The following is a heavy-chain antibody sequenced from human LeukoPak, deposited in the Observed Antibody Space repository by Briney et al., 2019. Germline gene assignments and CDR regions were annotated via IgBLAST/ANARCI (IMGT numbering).Heavy chain of an antibody. CDR3: ARAERTSTHLAEHLYSSSWPEYFQH. D-gene: IGHD6-6*01. CDR1: GYTFTSYG. Sequence: ASVKVSCKASGYTFTSYGISWVRQAPGQGLEWMGWISAYNGNTNYAQKLQGRVTMTTDTSTSTAYMELRSLRSDDTAVYYCARAERTSTHLAEHLYSSSWPEYFQHWGQGTLVTVSS. J-gene: IGHJ1*01. CDR2: ISAYNGNT. V-gene: IGHV1-18*01.